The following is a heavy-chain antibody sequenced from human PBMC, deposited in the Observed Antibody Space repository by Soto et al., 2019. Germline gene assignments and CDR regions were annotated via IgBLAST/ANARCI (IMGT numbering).Heavy chain of an antibody. D-gene: IGHD2-2*01. CDR3: ARGKKVPAAMYYYYYGMDV. V-gene: IGHV4-59*01. J-gene: IGHJ6*02. CDR2: IYYSGST. CDR1: GGSISSYY. Sequence: SETLSLTCTVSGGSISSYYWSWIRQPPGKGLEWIGYIYYSGSTNYNPSLKSRVTISVDTSKNQFSLKLSSVTAADTAVYYCARGKKVPAAMYYYYYGMDVWGQGTTVTVSS.